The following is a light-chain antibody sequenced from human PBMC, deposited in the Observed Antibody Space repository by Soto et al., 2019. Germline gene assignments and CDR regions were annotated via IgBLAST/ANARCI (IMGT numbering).Light chain of an antibody. Sequence: EIVLTQSPGTLSLSPGERATLSCRASQSVSNNYLAWYQQKPGQAPRLLIYDASDRATGIPARFSGSGSGTDFTLTISSLEPEDSAVYYCQHRSTWPRTFGGGTKVDIK. CDR1: QSVSNNY. CDR3: QHRSTWPRT. CDR2: DAS. J-gene: IGKJ4*01. V-gene: IGKV3-11*01.